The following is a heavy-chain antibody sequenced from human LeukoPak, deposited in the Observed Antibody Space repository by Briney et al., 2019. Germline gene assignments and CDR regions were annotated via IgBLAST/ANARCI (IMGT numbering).Heavy chain of an antibody. V-gene: IGHV1-69*13. CDR3: ASIKGIAVAGGNNRFDP. Sequence: GASVKVSCKASGGTFSSYAISWVRQAPGQGLEWMGGIIPIFGTANYAQKFQGRVTITADESTSTAYMELSSLRSEDTVVYYCASIKGIAVAGGNNRFDPWGRGTLVTVSS. J-gene: IGHJ5*02. D-gene: IGHD6-19*01. CDR1: GGTFSSYA. CDR2: IIPIFGTA.